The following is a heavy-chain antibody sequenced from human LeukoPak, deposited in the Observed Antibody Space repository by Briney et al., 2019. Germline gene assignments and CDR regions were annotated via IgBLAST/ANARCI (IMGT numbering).Heavy chain of an antibody. V-gene: IGHV3-30-3*01. Sequence: GGSLRLSCAASGFTFSSYAMHWVRQAQGKGLEWVAVISYDGSNKYYADSVKGRFTISRDNSKNTLYLQMNSLRAEDAAVYYCARETSWASERTNWFDPWGQGTLVTVSS. CDR1: GFTFSSYA. CDR2: ISYDGSNK. D-gene: IGHD2-2*01. CDR3: ARETSWASERTNWFDP. J-gene: IGHJ5*02.